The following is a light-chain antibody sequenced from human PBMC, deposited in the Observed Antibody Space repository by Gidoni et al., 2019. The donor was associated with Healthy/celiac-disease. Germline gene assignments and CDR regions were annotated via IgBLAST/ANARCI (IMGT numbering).Light chain of an antibody. CDR3: QQYYSYPLT. CDR2: AAS. Sequence: IRMTQSPSSFSASTGDRVTITCRASQGISSYLAWYQQKPGKAPKLLIYAASTLQSGVPSRFSGSGSGTDFTLTISCLQSEDFATYYCQQYYSYPLTFGGGTKVEIK. CDR1: QGISSY. J-gene: IGKJ4*01. V-gene: IGKV1-8*01.